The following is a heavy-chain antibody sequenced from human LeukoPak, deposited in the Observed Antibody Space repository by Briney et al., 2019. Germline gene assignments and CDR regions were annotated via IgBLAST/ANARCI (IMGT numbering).Heavy chain of an antibody. D-gene: IGHD3-16*01. CDR3: AREGGSHFEEDY. Sequence: GGSLRLSCAASGFTFSSYSMHWVRQAPGKGLEWVSSISSLSSYIFYADSLKGRFTISRDNAKNSLYLQMNSLKAEDTAVYYCAREGGSHFEEDYWGQGTLVTVSS. V-gene: IGHV3-21*01. CDR2: ISSLSSYI. J-gene: IGHJ4*02. CDR1: GFTFSSYS.